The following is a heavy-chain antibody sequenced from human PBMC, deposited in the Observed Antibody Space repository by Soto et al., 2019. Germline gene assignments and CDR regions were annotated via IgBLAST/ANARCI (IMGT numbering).Heavy chain of an antibody. CDR3: VRGTSNLAY. V-gene: IGHV3-23*01. CDR1: GRNFSNYD. J-gene: IGHJ4*02. CDR2: IRTSGGST. Sequence: GGSQRLSCVASGRNFSNYDMTWVRQAPGKGLEWVSSIRTSGGSTYYADSVKGRFTISRDNSKNTLYLQMNSLRVEDAALYYCVRGTSNLAYWGQGSLVTVSS.